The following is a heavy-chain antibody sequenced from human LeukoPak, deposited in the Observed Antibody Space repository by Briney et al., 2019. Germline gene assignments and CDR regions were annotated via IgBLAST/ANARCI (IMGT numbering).Heavy chain of an antibody. J-gene: IGHJ4*02. V-gene: IGHV1-2*02. CDR3: ARDGDTYYYGSGSYFGD. CDR1: GYTFTGYF. D-gene: IGHD3-10*01. Sequence: ASVKVSCKASGYTFTGYFIHCVRQAPGQGLEWMGWINPNNGGTKYAQKFQDRVTMTRDTSISTAYMELSRLRSDDTAVYYCARDGDTYYYGSGSYFGDWGQGTLVTVSS. CDR2: INPNNGGT.